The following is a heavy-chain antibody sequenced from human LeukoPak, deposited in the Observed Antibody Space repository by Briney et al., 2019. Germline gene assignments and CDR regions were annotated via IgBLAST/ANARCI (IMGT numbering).Heavy chain of an antibody. V-gene: IGHV4-4*02. Sequence: SETLSLTCAVSTDSTTSNWWSWVSQSPGKGMEWIGEVHKSGSTNYYPSLQSRVTISIDKSKNQIALELTSVTAADTAVYYCAKEIVGAPTPGAYWGQGTLVTV. CDR2: VHKSGST. J-gene: IGHJ4*02. CDR3: AKEIVGAPTPGAY. D-gene: IGHD1-26*01. CDR1: TDSTTSNW.